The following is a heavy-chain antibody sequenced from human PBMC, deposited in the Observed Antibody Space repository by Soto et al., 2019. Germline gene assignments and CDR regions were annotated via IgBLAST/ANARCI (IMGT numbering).Heavy chain of an antibody. J-gene: IGHJ4*02. CDR1: GFTFSSYA. Sequence: GGSLRLSCSASGFTFSSYAMHWVRQAPGKGLEYVSAISSNGGSTYYADSAKSRFTISRDNSKNTLYLQMSSLRAEDTAVYYCVKARGGSYYYDSSGLFNWGQGTLVTVSS. CDR2: ISSNGGST. V-gene: IGHV3-64D*06. D-gene: IGHD3-22*01. CDR3: VKARGGSYYYDSSGLFN.